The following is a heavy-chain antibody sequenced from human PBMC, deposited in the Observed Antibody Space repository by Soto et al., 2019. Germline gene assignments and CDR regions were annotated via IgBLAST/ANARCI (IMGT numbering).Heavy chain of an antibody. CDR1: GFTFDDYA. J-gene: IGHJ5*02. V-gene: IGHV3-9*01. Sequence: GGSLRLSCAASGFTFDDYAMHWVRHAPGKGLEWVSGISWNSGSIGYADSVKGRFTISRDNAKNSLYLQMNSLRAEDTALYYCAKDSVALEYSGYDSSWGQGTLVTVSS. D-gene: IGHD5-12*01. CDR3: AKDSVALEYSGYDSS. CDR2: ISWNSGSI.